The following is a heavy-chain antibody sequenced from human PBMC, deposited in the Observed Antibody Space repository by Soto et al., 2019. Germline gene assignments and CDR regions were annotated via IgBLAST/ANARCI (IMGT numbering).Heavy chain of an antibody. J-gene: IGHJ5*02. Sequence: KTSETLSLTCTVSGGSISSSSYYWGWIRQPPGKGLEWIGSIDYSGSTYHNPSLKSRVTMSVDTSKNQFSLKLSSVTAVDTAVYYCARHLRSTTTPPRVWFDTWGLGTLVTVSS. CDR1: GGSISSSSYY. CDR3: ARHLRSTTTPPRVWFDT. V-gene: IGHV4-39*01. D-gene: IGHD1-1*01. CDR2: IDYSGST.